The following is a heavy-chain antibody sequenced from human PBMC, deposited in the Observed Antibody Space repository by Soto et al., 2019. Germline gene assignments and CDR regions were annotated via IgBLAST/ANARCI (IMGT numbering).Heavy chain of an antibody. CDR3: ARSMYYSDDSNYSPFHY. D-gene: IGHD3-22*01. J-gene: IGHJ4*02. Sequence: SETLSLTCTVSGGSVSSGNYYWSWIRQPPGKGLEWIGYFYYTGSTNYNPSLKSPVTISIDASKNQFSLRLSSVTAADTAVYYCARSMYYSDDSNYSPFHYWGPGTLVTVSS. CDR2: FYYTGST. V-gene: IGHV4-61*01. CDR1: GGSVSSGNYY.